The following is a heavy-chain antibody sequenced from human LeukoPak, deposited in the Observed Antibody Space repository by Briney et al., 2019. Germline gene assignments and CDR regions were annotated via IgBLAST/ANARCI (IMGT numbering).Heavy chain of an antibody. J-gene: IGHJ6*03. Sequence: ASVKVSCKASGYTFTSYDINWVRQAPGQGLEWMGWMNPNSGNTGYAQKFQGRVTITRNTSISTAYMELSSLRSEDTAVYYCARVAIFGVVTPYMDVWGKGTTVTVS. V-gene: IGHV1-8*03. CDR3: ARVAIFGVVTPYMDV. CDR2: MNPNSGNT. D-gene: IGHD3-3*01. CDR1: GYTFTSYD.